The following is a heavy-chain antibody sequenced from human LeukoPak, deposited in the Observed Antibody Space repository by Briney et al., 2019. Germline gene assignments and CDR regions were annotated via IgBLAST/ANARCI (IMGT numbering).Heavy chain of an antibody. Sequence: GESLQISCKGSGYSFTSYGISWVRQAPGQGREWMGWISAYNGDTNYAQKLQGRVTMTTDTSTSKAYMELRSLRSDDTAVYYCARGLQENLAWLQAFSAFDIWGQGTMVTVSS. V-gene: IGHV1-18*01. CDR1: GYSFTSYG. D-gene: IGHD6-19*01. J-gene: IGHJ3*02. CDR2: ISAYNGDT. CDR3: ARGLQENLAWLQAFSAFDI.